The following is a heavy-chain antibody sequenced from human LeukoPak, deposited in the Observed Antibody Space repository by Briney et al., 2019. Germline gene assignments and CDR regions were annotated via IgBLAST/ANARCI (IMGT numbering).Heavy chain of an antibody. J-gene: IGHJ4*02. Sequence: GGSLRLSCAASGFTFSSYWMHWVRQAPGKGLVWVSRINSDGSSTTYADSVKGRFTISRDNAKNTVYLQMNSLRAEDTAVYYCAGGSSSWSHFDYWGQGTLVTVSS. CDR2: INSDGSST. D-gene: IGHD6-13*01. CDR3: AGGSSSWSHFDY. V-gene: IGHV3-74*01. CDR1: GFTFSSYW.